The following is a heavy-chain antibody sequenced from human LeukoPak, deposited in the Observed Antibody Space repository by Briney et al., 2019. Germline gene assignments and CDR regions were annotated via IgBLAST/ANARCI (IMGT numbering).Heavy chain of an antibody. CDR1: GYTFTSYG. CDR2: ISAYNGNT. J-gene: IGHJ4*02. CDR3: ARDGIVPAAINYFDY. Sequence: GSSVKVSCKASGYTFTSYGISWVRQAPGQGLEWMGWISAYNGNTNYAQKLQGRVTMTTDTSTSTAYMELRSLRSDDTAVYYCARDGIVPAAINYFDYWGQGTLVTVSS. V-gene: IGHV1-18*01. D-gene: IGHD2-2*01.